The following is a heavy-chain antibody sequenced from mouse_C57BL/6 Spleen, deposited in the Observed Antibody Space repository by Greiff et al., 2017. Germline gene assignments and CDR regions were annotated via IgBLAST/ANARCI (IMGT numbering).Heavy chain of an antibody. V-gene: IGHV5-9-1*02. D-gene: IGHD1-1*01. CDR3: TRGDYYGSSSDWYFDV. Sequence: EVQGVESGEGLVKPGGSLKLSCAASGFTFSSYAMSWVRQTPEKRLEWVAYISSGGDYIYYADTVKGRFTISRDNARNTLYLQMSSLKSEDTAMYYCTRGDYYGSSSDWYFDVWGTGTTVTVSS. CDR2: ISSGGDYI. J-gene: IGHJ1*03. CDR1: GFTFSSYA.